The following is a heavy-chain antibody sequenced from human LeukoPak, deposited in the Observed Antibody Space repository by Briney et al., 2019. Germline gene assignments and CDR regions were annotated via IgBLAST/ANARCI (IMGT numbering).Heavy chain of an antibody. CDR3: ARDRAGWNYFDY. J-gene: IGHJ4*02. CDR1: GDSISSYY. V-gene: IGHV4-59*01. Sequence: PSETLSLTCTVSGDSISSYYWNWIRQPPGKGLEWIGYIHYSGSTNYNPSLKSRVTISVDTSKNQVSLELSSVTAADTAVYYCARDRAGWNYFDYWGQGTLVTVSS. D-gene: IGHD3-10*01. CDR2: IHYSGST.